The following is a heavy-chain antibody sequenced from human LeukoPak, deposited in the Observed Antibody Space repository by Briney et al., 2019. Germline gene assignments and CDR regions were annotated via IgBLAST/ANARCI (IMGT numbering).Heavy chain of an antibody. D-gene: IGHD4-23*01. CDR1: GFTFSSYE. CDR3: ARGARKGDDYGGFFDY. CDR2: ISSSGSTI. Sequence: GGSLRLSCAASGFTFSSYETNWVRQAPGKGLEWVSYISSSGSTIYYADSVKGRFTISRDNAKNSLYLQMNSLRAEDTAVYYCARGARKGDDYGGFFDYWGQGTLVTVSS. J-gene: IGHJ4*02. V-gene: IGHV3-48*03.